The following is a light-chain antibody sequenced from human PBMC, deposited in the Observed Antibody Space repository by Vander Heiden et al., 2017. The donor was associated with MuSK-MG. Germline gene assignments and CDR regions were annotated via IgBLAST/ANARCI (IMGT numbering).Light chain of an antibody. V-gene: IGKV1-39*01. CDR3: QQSDSSPLT. Sequence: DIQMTQSPSSLSASLGDRVTITCRASQSITNFLNWYQQKPGKVPKLLIYAASSLQSGVPSRFSGSGSGTDFTLTVTSLQPEDFATYYCQQSDSSPLTFGQGTRLETK. J-gene: IGKJ5*01. CDR1: QSITNF. CDR2: AAS.